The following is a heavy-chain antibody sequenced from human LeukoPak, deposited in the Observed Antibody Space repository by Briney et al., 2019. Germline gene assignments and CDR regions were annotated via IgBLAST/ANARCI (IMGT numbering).Heavy chain of an antibody. CDR2: ISGSDGST. D-gene: IGHD4-23*01. V-gene: IGHV3-23*01. Sequence: GGSLRLSCAASGFTFSSYAMHWVRQAPGKGLEWVSVISGSDGSTYYADSVKGRFTITRDNSKNTLYLQMNSLRAEDTAVYYCAKADSYGGNSQLFDYWGQGTLVTVSS. CDR3: AKADSYGGNSQLFDY. J-gene: IGHJ4*02. CDR1: GFTFSSYA.